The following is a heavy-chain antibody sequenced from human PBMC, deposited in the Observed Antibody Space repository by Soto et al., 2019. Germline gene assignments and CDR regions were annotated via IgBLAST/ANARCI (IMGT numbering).Heavy chain of an antibody. CDR2: IRNKVFAGTT. CDR1: GFTLGDYA. CDR3: ARERCSGTNCYVGGFDY. J-gene: IGHJ4*02. Sequence: EVQLVESGGGLVQPGRSLRLSCATSGFTLGDYAMSWFRQAPGKGLEWVGLIRNKVFAGTTEYAASVKSRFTISKEDSKTIAYLQMISLKTEDTAVYYCARERCSGTNCYVGGFDYWGQGTLVTVSS. V-gene: IGHV3-49*03. D-gene: IGHD2-2*01.